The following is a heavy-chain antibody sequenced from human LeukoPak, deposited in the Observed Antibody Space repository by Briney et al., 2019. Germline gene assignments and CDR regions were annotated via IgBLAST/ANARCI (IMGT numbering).Heavy chain of an antibody. CDR1: GYTFTGYY. CDR3: ARGIAVAGPDP. V-gene: IGHV1-46*01. J-gene: IGHJ5*02. Sequence: ASVKVSCKASGYTFTGYYMHWVRQAPGQGLEWMGIINPSGGSTSYAQKFQGRVTMTRDMSTSTVYMELSSLRSEDTAVYYCARGIAVAGPDPWGQGTLVTVSS. D-gene: IGHD6-19*01. CDR2: INPSGGST.